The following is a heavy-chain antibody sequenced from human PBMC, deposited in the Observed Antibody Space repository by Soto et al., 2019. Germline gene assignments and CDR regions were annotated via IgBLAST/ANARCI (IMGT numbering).Heavy chain of an antibody. Sequence: QVRLVQSGAEVKKPGSSVKVSCKAYGYTFTTYHIHWVRQAPGQGPEWMGIITGGCETSYAQKFQGRVTMTRDTSASTVYLELSSLRYEDTAFYYCPREFAGNNCFDYWGQGALVTVSP. CDR1: GYTFTTYH. D-gene: IGHD1-1*01. J-gene: IGHJ4*02. CDR2: ITGGCET. CDR3: PREFAGNNCFDY. V-gene: IGHV1-46*01.